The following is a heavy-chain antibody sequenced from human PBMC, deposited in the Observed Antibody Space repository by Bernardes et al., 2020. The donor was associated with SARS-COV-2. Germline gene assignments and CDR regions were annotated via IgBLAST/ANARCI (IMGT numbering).Heavy chain of an antibody. CDR2: ISRSGNYI. CDR1: AFTFSSYN. J-gene: IGHJ4*02. V-gene: IGHV3-21*01. D-gene: IGHD1-20*01. Sequence: GGSLRLSCAASAFTFSSYNMNWVRQAPGKGLEWVSSISRSGNYIFHADSVRGRFTISRDNAKNSLYLQMNSLRAEDTAVYYCAREDSDNSDFHYWGQGTLVTVSS. CDR3: AREDSDNSDFHY.